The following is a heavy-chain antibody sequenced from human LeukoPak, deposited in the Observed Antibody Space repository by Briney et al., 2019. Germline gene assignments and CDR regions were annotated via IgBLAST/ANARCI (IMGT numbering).Heavy chain of an antibody. D-gene: IGHD3-10*01. CDR1: GGSISSGSYY. CDR2: ISNSGNT. V-gene: IGHV4-61*02. CDR3: ARVGADEGYFDY. Sequence: SQTLSLTCTVSGGSISSGSYYWNWIRKPAGKGLEWIGRISNSGNTNYNPSITGRVTISRDTSNNQFSLKMNSVTAADTAVYYCARVGADEGYFDYWGQGTLVTVSS. J-gene: IGHJ4*02.